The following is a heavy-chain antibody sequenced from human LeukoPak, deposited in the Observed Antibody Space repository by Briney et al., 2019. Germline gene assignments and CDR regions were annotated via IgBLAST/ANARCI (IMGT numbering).Heavy chain of an antibody. CDR1: GFTFSRYA. CDR3: AKASYSNYLFDY. CDR2: ISGSGGST. D-gene: IGHD4-11*01. Sequence: PGGSLRLSCAASGFTFSRYAMSWVRQAPGKGLEWVSAISGSGGSTYYADSVKGRFTISRDNSKNTLYLQMNSLRAEDTAVYYCAKASYSNYLFDYWGQGTLVTVSS. V-gene: IGHV3-23*01. J-gene: IGHJ4*02.